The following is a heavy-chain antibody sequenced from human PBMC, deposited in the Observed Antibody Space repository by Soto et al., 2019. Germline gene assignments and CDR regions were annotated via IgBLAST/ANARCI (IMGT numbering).Heavy chain of an antibody. CDR3: AKRKNKVGAPFDS. CDR1: GDTFSTFW. Sequence: PGESLKISCKDFGDTFSTFWIAWVREMPGKGLEWIGTIFPGDSNTIYNPSFEGQVAVSVDKSASTAYLQWSSLKASDTAMYYCAKRKNKVGAPFDSWRQGTLVTVSS. D-gene: IGHD1-26*01. J-gene: IGHJ4*02. CDR2: IFPGDSNT. V-gene: IGHV5-51*01.